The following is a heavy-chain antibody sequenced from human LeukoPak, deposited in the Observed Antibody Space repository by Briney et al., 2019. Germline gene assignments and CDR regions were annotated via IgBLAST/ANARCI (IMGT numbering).Heavy chain of an antibody. V-gene: IGHV3-33*06. D-gene: IGHD3-22*01. CDR1: GFTFSSYG. CDR3: AKDLYYDSSGPFDY. J-gene: IGHJ4*02. CDR2: IWYDGSNK. Sequence: GRSLRLSCAASGFTFSSYGMHWVRQAPGKGLEWVAAIWYDGSNKYYADSVKGRFTISRDNSKNTLYLQMNSLRAEDTAVYYCAKDLYYDSSGPFDYWGQGTLVTVSS.